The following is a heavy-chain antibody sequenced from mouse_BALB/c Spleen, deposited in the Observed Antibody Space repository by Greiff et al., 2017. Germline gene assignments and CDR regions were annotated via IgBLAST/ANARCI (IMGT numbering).Heavy chain of an antibody. V-gene: IGHV2-9*02. Sequence: VQRVESGPGLVAPSQSLSITCTVSGFSLTSYGVHWVRQPPGKGLEWLGVIWAGGSTNYNSALMSRLSISKDNSKSQVFLKMNSLQTDDTAMYYCARELDSSGYDYWGQGTTLTVSS. CDR1: GFSLTSYG. CDR2: IWAGGST. D-gene: IGHD3-2*01. J-gene: IGHJ2*01. CDR3: ARELDSSGYDY.